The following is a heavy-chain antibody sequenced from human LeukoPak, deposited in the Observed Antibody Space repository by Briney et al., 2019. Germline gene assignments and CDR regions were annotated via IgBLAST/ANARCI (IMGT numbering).Heavy chain of an antibody. CDR1: GFTFDDYA. CDR2: ISSSGSTI. J-gene: IGHJ3*02. D-gene: IGHD3-10*01. V-gene: IGHV3-11*01. CDR3: AREIMVRGAAGAFDI. Sequence: GGSLRLSCAASGFTFDDYAMHWVRQAPGKGLEWVSYISSSGSTIYYADSVKGRFTISRDNAKNSLYLQMNSLRAEDTAVYYCAREIMVRGAAGAFDIWGQGTMVTVSS.